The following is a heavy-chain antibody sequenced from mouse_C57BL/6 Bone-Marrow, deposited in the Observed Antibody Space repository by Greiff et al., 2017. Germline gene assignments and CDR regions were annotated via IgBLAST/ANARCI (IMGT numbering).Heavy chain of an antibody. V-gene: IGHV1-54*01. J-gene: IGHJ3*01. Sequence: VQLQQSGAELVRPGTSVKVSCKASGYAFTNYLIEWVKQRPGQGLEWIGVINPGSGGTNYNEKFKGKATLTADKSSSTAYMQLSSLTSEDSAVYFCARRRNLITTVVATGRAYWGQGTLVTVSA. CDR3: ARRRNLITTVVATGRAY. CDR2: INPGSGGT. D-gene: IGHD1-1*01. CDR1: GYAFTNYL.